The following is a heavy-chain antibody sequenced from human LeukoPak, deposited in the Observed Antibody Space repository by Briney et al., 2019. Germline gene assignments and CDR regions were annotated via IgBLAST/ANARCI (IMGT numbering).Heavy chain of an antibody. D-gene: IGHD3-22*01. CDR1: GYTFTSYG. J-gene: IGHJ6*03. V-gene: IGHV1-8*02. CDR3: AYSGKGYSSGYRGYYYMDV. CDR2: MNPNSGNT. Sequence: ASVKVSCKASGYTFTSYGISWVRQATGQGLEWMGWMNPNSGNTGYAQKFQGRVTMTRNTSISTAYMELSSLRSEDTAVYYCAYSGKGYSSGYRGYYYMDVWGKGTTVTVSS.